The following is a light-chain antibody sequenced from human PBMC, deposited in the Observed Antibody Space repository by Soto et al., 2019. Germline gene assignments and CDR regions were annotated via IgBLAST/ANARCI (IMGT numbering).Light chain of an antibody. CDR2: GAS. J-gene: IGKJ1*01. CDR3: QQYNDWPRT. CDR1: QSVSIN. Sequence: EVVMTHAPSTLSVSPGDRAALSCRASQSVSINLAWYQQRPGQAPRLLIHGASTRATGIPARFSGSGSGTEFTLTISSLQPEDFAFYYCQQYNDWPRTFGQGTKVDIK. V-gene: IGKV3-15*01.